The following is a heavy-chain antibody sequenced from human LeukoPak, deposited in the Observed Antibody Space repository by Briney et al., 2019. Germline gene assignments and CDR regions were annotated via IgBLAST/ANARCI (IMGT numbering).Heavy chain of an antibody. J-gene: IGHJ5*02. CDR2: SEGDDTTT. Sequence: GGSLRLSCAASGFSVGNYWMHWVRQAPGKGLVWVSRSEGDDTTTTYADSVKGRFTVSRDNAKNSVYLQMNSLRVEDTAVYYCAKLDWFDPWGQGTLVTVSP. CDR3: AKLDWFDP. CDR1: GFSVGNYW. V-gene: IGHV3-74*03. D-gene: IGHD3-3*02.